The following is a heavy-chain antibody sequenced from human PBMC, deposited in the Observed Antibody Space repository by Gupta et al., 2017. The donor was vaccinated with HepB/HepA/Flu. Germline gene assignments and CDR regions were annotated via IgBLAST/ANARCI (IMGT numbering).Heavy chain of an antibody. CDR3: AKSAPYSRTYFDY. Sequence: EVQLLESGGGLVQPGGSLRLSCVASGFTFTTYAMSWVRQAPGKGLEWVSGISSGGGNTYYADSVKGRFTISGDNSKNTLYLQMNSLRAEDTAVYYCAKSAPYSRTYFDYWGQGTLVTVSS. CDR1: GFTFTTYA. CDR2: ISSGGGNT. J-gene: IGHJ4*02. V-gene: IGHV3-23*01. D-gene: IGHD6-13*01.